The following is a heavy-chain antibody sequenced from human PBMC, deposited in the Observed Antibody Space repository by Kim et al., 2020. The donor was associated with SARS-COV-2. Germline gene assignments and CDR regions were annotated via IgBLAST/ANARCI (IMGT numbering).Heavy chain of an antibody. J-gene: IGHJ4*02. CDR3: ASPMEQLVRGPLYY. D-gene: IGHD6-13*01. CDR1: GASISSSSYF. Sequence: SETLSLTCTLSGASISSSSYFWGWIRQPPGKGLEWIGSIYETGTTYYNPSLKSRVTISVDTSKNQFSLKLSSVTATDTAVYYCASPMEQLVRGPLYYWGEGSRVTVSS. CDR2: IYETGTT. V-gene: IGHV4-39*01.